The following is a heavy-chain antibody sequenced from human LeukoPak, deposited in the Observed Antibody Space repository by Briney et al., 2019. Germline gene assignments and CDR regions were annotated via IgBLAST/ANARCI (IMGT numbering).Heavy chain of an antibody. CDR1: GFTFSSYW. CDR3: ASQIVAAAGTGAFDI. CDR2: IYSGGST. V-gene: IGHV3-53*01. Sequence: GGSLRLSCAASGFTFSSYWMHWVRQAPGKGLEWVSVIYSGGSTYYADSVKGRFTVSRDNSKNTLYLQMNSLRAEDTAVYYCASQIVAAAGTGAFDIWGQGTMVTVSS. J-gene: IGHJ3*02. D-gene: IGHD6-13*01.